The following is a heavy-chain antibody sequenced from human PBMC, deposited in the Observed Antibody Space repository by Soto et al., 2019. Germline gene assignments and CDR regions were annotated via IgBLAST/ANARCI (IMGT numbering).Heavy chain of an antibody. D-gene: IGHD3-22*01. V-gene: IGHV4-31*03. CDR1: GGSISSGGYY. CDR2: IYYSGST. CDR3: AREYYYDSSGYLGPGAFDI. Sequence: TLSLTCTVSGGSISSGGYYWSWIRQHPGKGLEWIGYIYYSGSTYYNPSLKSRVTISVDTSKNQFSLKLSSVTAADTAVYYCAREYYYDSSGYLGPGAFDIWGQGTMVTVSS. J-gene: IGHJ3*02.